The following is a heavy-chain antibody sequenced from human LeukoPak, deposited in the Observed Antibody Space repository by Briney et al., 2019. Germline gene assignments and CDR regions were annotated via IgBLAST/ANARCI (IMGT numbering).Heavy chain of an antibody. CDR1: GFTFTSSA. CDR3: RGRQLEYESFDY. J-gene: IGHJ4*02. V-gene: IGHV1-58*02. CDR2: IVVGSGNT. D-gene: IGHD2/OR15-2a*01. Sequence: SVKVSCKASGFTFTSSAMQWVRQARGQRLEWIGWIVVGSGNTNYAQKFQERVTITRDMSTSTAYMELSSLRSEDTAVYYCRGRQLEYESFDYWGQGTLVTVSS.